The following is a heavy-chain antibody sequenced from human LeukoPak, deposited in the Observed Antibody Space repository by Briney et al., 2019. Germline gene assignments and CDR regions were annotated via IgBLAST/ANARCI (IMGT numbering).Heavy chain of an antibody. D-gene: IGHD3-3*01. J-gene: IGHJ4*02. V-gene: IGHV1-2*02. CDR3: ARAWDYDFWSGYLY. Sequence: ASVKVSCKASGYTFTGYYMHWVRQAPGQWLEWMGWINPNSGGTNYAQKFQGRVTMTRDTSISTAYMELSRLRSDDTAVYYCARAWDYDFWSGYLYWGQGTLVTVSS. CDR2: INPNSGGT. CDR1: GYTFTGYY.